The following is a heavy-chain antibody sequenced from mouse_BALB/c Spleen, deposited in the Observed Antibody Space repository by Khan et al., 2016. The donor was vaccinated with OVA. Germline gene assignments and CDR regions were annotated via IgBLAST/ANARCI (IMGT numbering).Heavy chain of an antibody. Sequence: QVQLQQSGAELARPGASVKLSCKASGYTFTDYYITWVKQRTGQGLEWIGEIYPGSGNIYYNENLKGKATLTADKSSSTAYMNLSSLTSEDSAVYFCARMDTTSLDYWGQGTTLTVSS. D-gene: IGHD4-1*02. CDR1: GYTFTDYY. CDR3: ARMDTTSLDY. CDR2: IYPGSGNI. V-gene: IGHV1-77*01. J-gene: IGHJ2*01.